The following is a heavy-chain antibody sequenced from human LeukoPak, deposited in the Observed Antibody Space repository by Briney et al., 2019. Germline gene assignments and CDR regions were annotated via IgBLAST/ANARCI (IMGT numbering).Heavy chain of an antibody. V-gene: IGHV4-34*01. Sequence: SETLSLTCAVYGGSFSGYYWSWIRHPPGKGLEWIGEINHSGSTNYNPSLKSRVTISVDTSKNQFSLKLSSVTAADTAVYYCARGPGSYYYYYMDVWGKGTTVTVSS. J-gene: IGHJ6*03. CDR1: GGSFSGYY. CDR3: ARGPGSYYYYYMDV. CDR2: INHSGST. D-gene: IGHD7-27*01.